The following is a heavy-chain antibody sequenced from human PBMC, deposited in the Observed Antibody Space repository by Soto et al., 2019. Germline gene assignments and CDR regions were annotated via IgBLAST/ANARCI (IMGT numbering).Heavy chain of an antibody. CDR2: ILYDGSNK. CDR1: GFTLSNYA. V-gene: IGHV3-30-3*01. D-gene: IGHD2-15*01. CDR3: ARDLRLSNNHYSTLDV. J-gene: IGHJ6*02. Sequence: QPGGSLRLSCSASGFTLSNYAMHWVRQAPGKGLEWVTVILYDGSNKYYIDSVKGRFIISRDTSKNTLYLQMNSLRGEDTAVYYCARDLRLSNNHYSTLDVWGQGTTVTVSS.